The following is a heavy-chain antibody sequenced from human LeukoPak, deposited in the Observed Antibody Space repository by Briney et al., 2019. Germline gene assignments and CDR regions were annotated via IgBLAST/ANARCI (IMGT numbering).Heavy chain of an antibody. Sequence: GASVKVSCKASGGTFSSYAISWVRQAPGQGLEWMGGIIPIFGTANHAQRFQGRVTITADESTSTAYMELSSLRSEDTAVYYCARGDISPYYDILTGYYAWGQGTLVTVSS. D-gene: IGHD3-9*01. V-gene: IGHV1-69*13. CDR2: IIPIFGTA. CDR1: GGTFSSYA. J-gene: IGHJ5*02. CDR3: ARGDISPYYDILTGYYA.